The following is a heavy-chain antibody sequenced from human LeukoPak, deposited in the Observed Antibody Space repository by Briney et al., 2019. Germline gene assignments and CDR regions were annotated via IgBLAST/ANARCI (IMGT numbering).Heavy chain of an antibody. CDR1: GGSISSYY. J-gene: IGHJ4*02. CDR3: ASHGTAMDPFDY. Sequence: SETLSLTCTVSGGSISSYYWSWIRQPPGKGLEWIGYIYYSGSTNYNPSLKSRVTISVDTSKNQFSLKLSSVTAADTAVYYCASHGTAMDPFDYWGQGTLVTVSS. CDR2: IYYSGST. V-gene: IGHV4-59*08. D-gene: IGHD5-18*01.